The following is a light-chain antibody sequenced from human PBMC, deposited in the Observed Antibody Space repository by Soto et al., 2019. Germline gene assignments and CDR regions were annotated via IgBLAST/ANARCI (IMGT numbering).Light chain of an antibody. CDR1: SSDVGGYNY. J-gene: IGLJ1*01. Sequence: QSVLTQPASVSGSPGQSITISCTGTSSDVGGYNYVSWYQQHPGKAPKLMIYDVSDRPSGVSNRFSGSKSGNTASLTISGLQAEDEAEYSCSSYTNSGADYVFGTGTKVTVL. CDR3: SSYTNSGADYV. V-gene: IGLV2-14*03. CDR2: DVS.